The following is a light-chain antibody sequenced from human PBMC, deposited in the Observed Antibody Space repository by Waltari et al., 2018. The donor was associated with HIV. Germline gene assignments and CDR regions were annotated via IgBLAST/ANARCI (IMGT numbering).Light chain of an antibody. CDR2: KNT. CDR3: FSAADDNLRV. Sequence: SYELTQPPSVSVSPGQTARTTGSGEALNKYYARWYQQKPGQAPVLVIYKNTERPSGIPGRFSGSRSGTTVTLTISGAQVGDEADYYCFSAADDNLRVFGGGTKLTVL. CDR1: ALNKYY. V-gene: IGLV3-27*01. J-gene: IGLJ3*02.